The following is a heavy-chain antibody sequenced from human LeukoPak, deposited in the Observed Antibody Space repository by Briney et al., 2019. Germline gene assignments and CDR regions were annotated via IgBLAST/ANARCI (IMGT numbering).Heavy chain of an antibody. V-gene: IGHV3-21*01. D-gene: IGHD5-18*01. Sequence: PGGSLRLSCAASGFTFSSYSMNWVRQAPGKGLEWVSSISSSSSYIYYADSVKGRFTISRDNAKNSLYLQMNSLRAEDTAVYYCARDAVSRGYSYGSHFDYWGQGTLVTVSS. CDR2: ISSSSSYI. J-gene: IGHJ4*02. CDR3: ARDAVSRGYSYGSHFDY. CDR1: GFTFSSYS.